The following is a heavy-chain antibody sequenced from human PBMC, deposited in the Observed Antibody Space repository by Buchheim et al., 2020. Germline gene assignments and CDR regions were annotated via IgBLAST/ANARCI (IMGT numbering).Heavy chain of an antibody. V-gene: IGHV3-48*01. CDR3: AREGALVRFDY. CDR1: GFTFSTYT. CDR2: ISGSGSSTI. Sequence: EVQLVESGGGLVQPGGSLRLSCAASGFTFSTYTMNWVRQAPGKGLEWVSYISGSGSSTIFYADSVKGRFTISRDNAKNSLYLQMSSLRAEDTAVYYCAREGALVRFDYWGQGTL. D-gene: IGHD4/OR15-4a*01. J-gene: IGHJ4*02.